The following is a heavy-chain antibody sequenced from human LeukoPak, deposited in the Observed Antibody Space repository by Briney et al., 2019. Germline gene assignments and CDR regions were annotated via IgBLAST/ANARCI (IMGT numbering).Heavy chain of an antibody. CDR3: ARDVAQANYDTSGYPFDY. CDR1: GGSISSSSYY. V-gene: IGHV4-39*07. D-gene: IGHD3-22*01. CDR2: IHYSGST. Sequence: PSETLSLTCTVSGGSISSSSYYWSWIRQPPGRGLEWIATIHYSGSTYYNPSLKSRVTISVDTSKNQFSLTLTSVTAADTAVYYCARDVAQANYDTSGYPFDYWGQGMLVTVSS. J-gene: IGHJ4*02.